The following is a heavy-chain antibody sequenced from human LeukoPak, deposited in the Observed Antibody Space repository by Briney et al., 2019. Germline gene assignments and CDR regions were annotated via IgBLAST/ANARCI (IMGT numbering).Heavy chain of an antibody. J-gene: IGHJ5*02. Sequence: GESLKISCKGSGYSFTSYWIGWVRQMPGKGLEWMGIIYPGDSDTRYSPSFQGQVTISADKSISTAYLQWSSLKASDTAMYYCAGVYYGSGSLHLMWFDPWGQGTLVTVSS. CDR1: GYSFTSYW. V-gene: IGHV5-51*01. CDR3: AGVYYGSGSLHLMWFDP. D-gene: IGHD3-10*01. CDR2: IYPGDSDT.